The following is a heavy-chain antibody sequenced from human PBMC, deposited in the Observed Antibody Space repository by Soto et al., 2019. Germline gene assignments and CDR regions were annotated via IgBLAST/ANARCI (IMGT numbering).Heavy chain of an antibody. CDR2: IYHSGNT. V-gene: IGHV4-39*01. CDR1: GDSIGSSTNY. J-gene: IGHJ4*02. D-gene: IGHD5-18*01. CDR3: ARHEWLQLWLVTEY. Sequence: PSDTLSLICSVSGDSIGSSTNYWGWIRQPPGKGLERIGTIYHSGNTYYNPTLKSRVAISVDMSKNQFSLRLNSVTAADTAVYYCARHEWLQLWLVTEYWGQGALVTVPS.